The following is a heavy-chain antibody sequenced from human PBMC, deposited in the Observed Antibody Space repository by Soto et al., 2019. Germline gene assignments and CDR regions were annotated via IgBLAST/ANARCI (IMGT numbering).Heavy chain of an antibody. CDR2: ISAYNGNT. CDR3: ARDRGVAPPVAGNTHYYYYMDV. CDR1: AYSFTNYG. Sequence: QDQLVQSGVEVKKPGASVKVSCRASAYSFTNYGITWVRQAPGQGFEWMGWISAYNGNTNYAQKFQGRVPMTTDASTSTAYLELRSLRSDDTAVYYCARDRGVAPPVAGNTHYYYYMDVWGKGTTVTVSS. D-gene: IGHD6-19*01. J-gene: IGHJ6*03. V-gene: IGHV1-18*01.